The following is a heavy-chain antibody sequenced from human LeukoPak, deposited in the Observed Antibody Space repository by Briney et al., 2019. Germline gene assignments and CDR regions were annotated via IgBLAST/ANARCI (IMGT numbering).Heavy chain of an antibody. V-gene: IGHV1-18*01. Sequence: ASVKVSCKASGYTFINYGFTWVRQAPGQGLEWMGWISAYNGNTNYAQKLQGRVTMTTDTSTSTAYMELRSLRSDDTAVYYCARGLGTYYYDSSDYWGQGTLVTVSS. D-gene: IGHD3-22*01. CDR2: ISAYNGNT. CDR3: ARGLGTYYYDSSDY. J-gene: IGHJ4*02. CDR1: GYTFINYG.